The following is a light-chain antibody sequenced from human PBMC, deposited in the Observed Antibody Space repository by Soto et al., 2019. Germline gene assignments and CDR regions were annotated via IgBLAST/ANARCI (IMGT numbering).Light chain of an antibody. CDR1: QGIINF. Sequence: DIQLTQSPSFLSASVGDRVTITCRASQGIINFLAWYQQRSGKAPKLLIYAASTLQSGVPSRFSGSGSGTEFTLTISSLQPEDFATYYCQHLYTYPRSFGGGTKVDIK. V-gene: IGKV1-9*01. CDR2: AAS. CDR3: QHLYTYPRS. J-gene: IGKJ4*01.